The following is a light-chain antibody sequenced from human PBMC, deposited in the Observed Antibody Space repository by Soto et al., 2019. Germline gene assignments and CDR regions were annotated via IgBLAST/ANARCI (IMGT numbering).Light chain of an antibody. J-gene: IGKJ4*01. CDR2: WAS. CDR3: QQYYSLPLT. V-gene: IGKV4-1*01. Sequence: DVVMTQSPDSLAVSLGERATINCKSSQSVLYSSNNKNYLAWYQQKPGQPPKLLIYWASTRESGVPDRFSGSGSETDFTLTIVSLQAEDVAVYYCQQYYSLPLTFGGGTMVEIK. CDR1: QSVLYSSNNKNY.